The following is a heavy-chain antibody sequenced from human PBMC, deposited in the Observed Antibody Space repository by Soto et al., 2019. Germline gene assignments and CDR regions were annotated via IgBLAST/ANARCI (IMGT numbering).Heavy chain of an antibody. J-gene: IGHJ4*02. V-gene: IGHV4-59*08. D-gene: IGHD6-19*01. CDR2: IYYSGST. Sequence: SETLSLTCTVSGGSISSYYWSWIRQPPGKGLEWIGYIYYSGSTNYNPSLKSRVTISVDTSKNQFFLKLSSVTAADTAVYYCASSLAVAGTGYFDYWGQGTLVTVSS. CDR1: GGSISSYY. CDR3: ASSLAVAGTGYFDY.